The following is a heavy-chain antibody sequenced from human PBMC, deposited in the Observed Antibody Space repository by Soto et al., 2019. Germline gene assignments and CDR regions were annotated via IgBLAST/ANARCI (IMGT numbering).Heavy chain of an antibody. Sequence: GGSMRLSWAASGFTFSSYGMHWVRQTPGKGLEWVAGLSYDGSNKYYADSVKGRFTISRDNSKNTLYLQMNSLRAEDMAVYYCAKDRSGYYGYYYGMDVWGQGTTVTVSS. J-gene: IGHJ6*02. CDR3: AKDRSGYYGYYYGMDV. CDR2: LSYDGSNK. CDR1: GFTFSSYG. V-gene: IGHV3-30*18. D-gene: IGHD5-12*01.